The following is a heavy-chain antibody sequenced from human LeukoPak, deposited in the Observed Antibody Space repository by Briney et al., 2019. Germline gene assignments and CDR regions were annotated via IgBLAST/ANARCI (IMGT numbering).Heavy chain of an antibody. D-gene: IGHD1-7*01. CDR3: AKDVTGTLGGGMDV. CDR2: ISGSGGST. V-gene: IGHV3-23*01. J-gene: IGHJ6*02. Sequence: PGGSLRLSCAASGFTFSSYAMHWVRQAPGKGLEWVSAISGSGGSTYYADSVKGRFTISRDNSKNTLYLQMNSLRAEDTAVYYCAKDVTGTLGGGMDVWGQGTTVTVSS. CDR1: GFTFSSYA.